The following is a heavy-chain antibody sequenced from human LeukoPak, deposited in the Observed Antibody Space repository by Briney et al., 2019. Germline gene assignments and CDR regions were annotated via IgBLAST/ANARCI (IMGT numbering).Heavy chain of an antibody. CDR2: MNPISGNT. Sequence: VASVKVSCKASVYTFTSYDINWVRQATGQGLGWMGWMNPISGNTGYAQKFQGRVTMTRNTSISTAYMELSSLRSEDTAVYYCATSVYCSSTSCYPPYYFDYWGQGTLVTVSS. J-gene: IGHJ4*02. V-gene: IGHV1-8*01. D-gene: IGHD2-2*01. CDR1: VYTFTSYD. CDR3: ATSVYCSSTSCYPPYYFDY.